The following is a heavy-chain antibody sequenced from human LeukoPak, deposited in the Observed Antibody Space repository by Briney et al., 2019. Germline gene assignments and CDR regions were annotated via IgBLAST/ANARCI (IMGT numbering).Heavy chain of an antibody. CDR2: IKQDGSEK. Sequence: PGGSLRLSCAASGFTFSSYWMSWVRQAPGKGLEWVANIKQDGSEKYYVDSVKGRFTISRDNAKNTLYLQMNSLRAEDTAVYYCARGYYDSSGQWPPFDYWGQGTLVTVSS. D-gene: IGHD3-22*01. CDR3: ARGYYDSSGQWPPFDY. J-gene: IGHJ4*02. V-gene: IGHV3-7*01. CDR1: GFTFSSYW.